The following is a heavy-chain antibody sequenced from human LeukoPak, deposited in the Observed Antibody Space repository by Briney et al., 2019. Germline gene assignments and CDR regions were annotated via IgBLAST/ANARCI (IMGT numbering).Heavy chain of an antibody. J-gene: IGHJ4*02. V-gene: IGHV3-30-3*01. CDR3: TRGMLRRPPDY. CDR2: ISDDETYK. D-gene: IGHD3-10*02. Sequence: QPGGSLRLSCAASGFTFNSYSMHWVRQAPGKGLEWVTAISDDETYKFYADSVKGRFTISRDNSKNTLYLQMNSLRVEDTAIYYCTRGMLRRPPDYWGQGMLVTVSS. CDR1: GFTFNSYS.